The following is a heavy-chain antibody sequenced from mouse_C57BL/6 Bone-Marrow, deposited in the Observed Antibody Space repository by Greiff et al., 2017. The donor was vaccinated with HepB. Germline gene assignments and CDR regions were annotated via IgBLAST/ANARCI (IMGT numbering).Heavy chain of an antibody. CDR3: ATYSYFDY. CDR1: GYTFTSYW. D-gene: IGHD1-1*01. J-gene: IGHJ2*01. Sequence: VQLQQSGAELVRPGSSVKLSCKASGYTFTSYWMHWVKQRPIQGLEWIGNIDPSDSETHYNQKFKDKATLTVDKSSSTAYMQLSSLTSEDSAVYYCATYSYFDYWGQGTTLTVSS. V-gene: IGHV1-52*01. CDR2: IDPSDSET.